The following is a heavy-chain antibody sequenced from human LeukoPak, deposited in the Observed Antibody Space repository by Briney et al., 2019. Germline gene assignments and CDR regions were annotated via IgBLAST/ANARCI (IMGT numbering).Heavy chain of an antibody. CDR3: ARGTAAPSSFFFDH. D-gene: IGHD6-25*01. V-gene: IGHV4-39*07. J-gene: IGHJ4*02. CDR2: IYYNGNT. Sequence: PSETLSLTCSVSGGSIRSSNSFWGWFRQPPGERLEWIATIYYNGNTYYNPSLQSRVTISVDTSTNQFSLKLNSVIAADTAVYYCARGTAAPSSFFFDHWGQGTLVTVSS. CDR1: GGSIRSSNSF.